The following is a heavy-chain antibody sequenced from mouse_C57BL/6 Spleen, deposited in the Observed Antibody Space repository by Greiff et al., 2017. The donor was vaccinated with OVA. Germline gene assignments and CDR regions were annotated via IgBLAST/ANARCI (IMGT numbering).Heavy chain of an antibody. CDR2: SRNKANDYTT. CDR1: GFTFSDFY. J-gene: IGHJ4*01. Sequence: EVMLVESGGGLVQSGRSLRLSCATSGFTFSDFYMEWVRQAPGTGLEWIAASRNKANDYTTEYSASVKGRFIVSRDTSQSILYLQMNALRAEDTAIYYCARDNYYGSSYGGYAMDYWGQGTSVTVSS. V-gene: IGHV7-1*01. CDR3: ARDNYYGSSYGGYAMDY. D-gene: IGHD1-1*01.